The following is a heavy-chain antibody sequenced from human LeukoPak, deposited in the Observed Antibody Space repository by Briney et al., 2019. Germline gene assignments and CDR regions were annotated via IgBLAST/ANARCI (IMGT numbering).Heavy chain of an antibody. CDR1: GGSISSTDW. CDR2: VYHSGST. D-gene: IGHD5-18*01. Sequence: PSETLSLTCAVSGGSISSTDWWSWVRQPPGKGLEWIGEVYHSGSTNYNPSLNSRVTMSVDKSKNQFSLKLSSVTAADTAVYYCARGPGTALVRGGLCWGLGTLVTVSS. V-gene: IGHV4-4*02. CDR3: ARGPGTALVRGGLC. J-gene: IGHJ4*02.